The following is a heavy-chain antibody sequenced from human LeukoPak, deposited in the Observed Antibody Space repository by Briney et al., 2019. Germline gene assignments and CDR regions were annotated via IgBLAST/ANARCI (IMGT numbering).Heavy chain of an antibody. CDR3: ARDLPTIFGVVPRSGDDY. Sequence: PGRSLRLSCAASGFTFSSYAMHWVRQAPGKGLEWVAVISYDGSNKYYADSVKGRFTISRDNAKNSLYLQMNSLRAEDTAVYYCARDLPTIFGVVPRSGDDYWGQGTLVTVSS. CDR2: ISYDGSNK. CDR1: GFTFSSYA. J-gene: IGHJ4*02. D-gene: IGHD3-3*01. V-gene: IGHV3-30-3*01.